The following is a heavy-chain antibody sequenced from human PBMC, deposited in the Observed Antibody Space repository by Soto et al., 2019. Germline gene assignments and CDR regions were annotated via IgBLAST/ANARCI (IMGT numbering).Heavy chain of an antibody. CDR3: ARAGHYDSSGHASFAY. J-gene: IGHJ4*02. V-gene: IGHV3-21*01. CDR1: GFSFSSYS. Sequence: GGSLRLSCVASGFSFSSYSMNWVRQAPGRGLEWVSSISSSSYYIYYADSVRGRFTISRDNAKNSLYLQLNSLRAEDTAVFYCARAGHYDSSGHASFAYWGQGTLVTVSS. CDR2: ISSSSYYI. D-gene: IGHD3-22*01.